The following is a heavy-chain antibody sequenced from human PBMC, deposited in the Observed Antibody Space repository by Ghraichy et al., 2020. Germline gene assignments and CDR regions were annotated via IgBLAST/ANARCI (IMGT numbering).Heavy chain of an antibody. J-gene: IGHJ5*02. CDR2: IYYSGST. D-gene: IGHD3-10*01. CDR3: ARFGDYYGSGANWFDP. Sequence: GSLRLSCTVSGGSISSSSYYWGWIRQPPGKGLEWIGSIYYSGSTYYNPSLKSRVTISVDTSKNQFSLKLSSVTAADTAVYYCARFGDYYGSGANWFDPWGQGTLVTVSS. V-gene: IGHV4-39*01. CDR1: GGSISSSSYY.